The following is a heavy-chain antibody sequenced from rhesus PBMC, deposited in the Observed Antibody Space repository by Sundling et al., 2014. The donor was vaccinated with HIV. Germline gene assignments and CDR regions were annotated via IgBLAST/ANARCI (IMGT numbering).Heavy chain of an antibody. CDR2: INWSGDNT. J-gene: IGHJ4*01. Sequence: EVHLEESGGEAWHSRGGSLRLSCAASGFTFDDYAMNWVRQVPGKGLEWVSSINWSGDNTDYIDSVKGRFTISRDNAKNSLFLQMNRLRLEDTGLYYCARVNGWDYSDYWGQGVLVTVSS. CDR1: GFTFDDYA. D-gene: IGHD6-31*01. CDR3: ARVNGWDYSDY. V-gene: IGHV3-78*01.